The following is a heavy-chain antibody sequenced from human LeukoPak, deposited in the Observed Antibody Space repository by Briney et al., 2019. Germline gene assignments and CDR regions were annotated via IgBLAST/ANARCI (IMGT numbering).Heavy chain of an antibody. D-gene: IGHD2-15*01. V-gene: IGHV4-34*01. CDR1: GGSFSGYY. CDR2: ISHSGST. Sequence: SETLSLSCAAYGGSFSGYYWSWVRQPPGKGLEWVGQISHSGSTNYNPSLKSLVSISVDTSKNQFSLKLSSVTAADTAVYYWARDKYLGYCSGGSCYFLKYYFDYWGQGTLVTVSS. CDR3: ARDKYLGYCSGGSCYFLKYYFDY. J-gene: IGHJ4*02.